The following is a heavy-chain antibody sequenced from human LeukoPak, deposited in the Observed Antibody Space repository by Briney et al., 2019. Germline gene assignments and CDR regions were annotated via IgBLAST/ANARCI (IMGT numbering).Heavy chain of an antibody. Sequence: PGGSLRLSCAASGFTFSSYSMNWVRQAPGKGLEWVSSISSYIYYADSVKGRFTISRDNAKNSLYLQMNSLRAEDTAVYYCAKGGSSSWSKSDWGQGTLVTVSS. V-gene: IGHV3-21*01. CDR2: ISSYI. J-gene: IGHJ4*02. CDR3: AKGGSSSWSKSD. CDR1: GFTFSSYS. D-gene: IGHD6-13*01.